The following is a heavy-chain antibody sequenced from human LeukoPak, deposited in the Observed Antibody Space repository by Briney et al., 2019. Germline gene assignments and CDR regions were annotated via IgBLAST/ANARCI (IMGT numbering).Heavy chain of an antibody. Sequence: PSDTLSLTCALDAGSVGGYYWSWIRHPPGKGLEWIGEINQSGSTTYNPSVTSRVTISVDPSKNQFSLKLSSVTAADTAVYYCARGKGGRSDSSGYYPNWGQGTLVTVSS. CDR1: AGSVGGYY. V-gene: IGHV4-34*01. D-gene: IGHD3-22*01. CDR3: ARGKGGRSDSSGYYPN. CDR2: INQSGST. J-gene: IGHJ4*02.